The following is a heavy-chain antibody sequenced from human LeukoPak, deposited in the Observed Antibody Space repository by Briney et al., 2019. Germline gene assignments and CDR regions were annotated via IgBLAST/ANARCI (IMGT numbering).Heavy chain of an antibody. V-gene: IGHV3-7*01. CDR2: IKQDGSEK. D-gene: IGHD6-6*01. CDR1: GFTFRNLW. CDR3: ARDRGSSSDY. J-gene: IGHJ4*02. Sequence: PGGSLRLSCAASGFTFRNLWMSWVRQAPGKGLEWVANIKQDGSEKYYVDSVKGRFTTSRDNAKSSLYLPIISLRAEDTAVYYCARDRGSSSDYWGQGALVTVSS.